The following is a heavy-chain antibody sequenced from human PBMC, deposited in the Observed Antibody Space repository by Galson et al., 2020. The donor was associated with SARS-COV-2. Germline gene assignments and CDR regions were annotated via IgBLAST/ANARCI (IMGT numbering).Heavy chain of an antibody. CDR1: GYTFTGYY. Sequence: ASVKVSCKASGYTFTGYYMHWVRQAPGQGLEWMGWINPNSGGTNYAQKFQGRVTMTRDTSISTAYMELSRLRSDDTAVYYCARDLPFAMVRGVNCYWGQGTLVTVSS. D-gene: IGHD3-10*01. CDR2: INPNSGGT. J-gene: IGHJ4*02. V-gene: IGHV1-2*02. CDR3: ARDLPFAMVRGVNCY.